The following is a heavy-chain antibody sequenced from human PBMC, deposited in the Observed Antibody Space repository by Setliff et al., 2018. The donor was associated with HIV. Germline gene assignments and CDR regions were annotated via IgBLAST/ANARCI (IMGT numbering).Heavy chain of an antibody. CDR3: ATVIEMATIASFDY. CDR1: GYTFSEYA. Sequence: ASVKVSCKASGYTFSEYAIHWVRQAPGQRLEWMGWINTGNGNTKYSQNFQGRVTFTRDTSANTAYMELSSLRSEDTAVYYCATVIEMATIASFDYWGQGTLVTVSS. CDR2: INTGNGNT. V-gene: IGHV1-3*04. D-gene: IGHD5-12*01. J-gene: IGHJ4*02.